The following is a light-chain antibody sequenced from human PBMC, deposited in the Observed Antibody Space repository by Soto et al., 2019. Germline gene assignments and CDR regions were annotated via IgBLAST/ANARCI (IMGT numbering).Light chain of an antibody. CDR2: KAS. V-gene: IGKV1-5*03. J-gene: IGKJ5*01. Sequence: DIQMTQSPSTLSASVGDRVTITCRASQSISSWLAWYQQKPGKAPKLLIYKASSLESGVPSRFSGSGSGTAFTLTISSLQPDDFATYSCQQYNSYPITFGQGTRLEIK. CDR3: QQYNSYPIT. CDR1: QSISSW.